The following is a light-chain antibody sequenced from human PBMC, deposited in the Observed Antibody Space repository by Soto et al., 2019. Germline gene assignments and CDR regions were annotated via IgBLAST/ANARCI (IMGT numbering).Light chain of an antibody. CDR3: QQRQYWPPIT. V-gene: IGKV3-11*01. Sequence: EIVLTQSPGPLSLSPGDRATLSCRASQSVSSNLAWYQQKPGQAPRLLIYDTSNRATGVPARFSGSGSGTDFTLTISSLEPEDCAIYYCQQRQYWPPITFGQGTRLEIK. CDR2: DTS. J-gene: IGKJ5*01. CDR1: QSVSSN.